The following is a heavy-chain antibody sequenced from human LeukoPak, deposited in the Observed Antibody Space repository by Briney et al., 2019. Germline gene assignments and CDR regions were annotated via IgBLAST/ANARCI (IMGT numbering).Heavy chain of an antibody. V-gene: IGHV3-66*01. CDR3: AREEFDY. J-gene: IGHJ4*02. CDR1: GFTVSSYY. CDR2: IHSGGNR. Sequence: GGSLRLSCAASGFTVSSYYMTWVRQAPGKGLEWVSVIHSGGNRYYADSVKGRVAISRDNPKNTVFLQMNSVRAEDTAVYYCAREEFDYWGQGTLVTVSS.